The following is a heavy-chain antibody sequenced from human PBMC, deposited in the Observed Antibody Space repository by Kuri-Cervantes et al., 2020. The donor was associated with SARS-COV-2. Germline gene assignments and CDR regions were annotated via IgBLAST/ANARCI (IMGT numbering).Heavy chain of an antibody. J-gene: IGHJ4*02. CDR2: IVVGSGNT. Sequence: SVKVSCKASGFTFTSSAMQWVRQARGQRLEWIGWIVVGSGNTNYAQKFQERVTITRDMSTSTAYMELSRLRSDDTAVYYCARVPAAAGTPDYWGQGTLVTVSS. V-gene: IGHV1-58*02. CDR1: GFTFTSSA. CDR3: ARVPAAAGTPDY. D-gene: IGHD6-13*01.